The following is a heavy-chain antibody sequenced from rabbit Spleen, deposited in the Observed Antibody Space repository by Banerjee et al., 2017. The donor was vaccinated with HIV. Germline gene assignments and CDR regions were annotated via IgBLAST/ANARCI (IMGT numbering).Heavy chain of an antibody. V-gene: IGHV1S45*01. CDR2: INVVTGKA. Sequence: QELLVESGGGLVKPEGSLKLSCTASGFSFSNKAVMCGVRQTPGRGLEWIACINVVTGKAVYASWAKGRFTFSKTSSTTVTLQMTSLTVADTATYFCARVSESSGWGEDLWGQGTLVPVS. CDR3: ARVSESSGWGEDL. CDR1: GFSFSNKAV. D-gene: IGHD4-1*01. J-gene: IGHJ4*01.